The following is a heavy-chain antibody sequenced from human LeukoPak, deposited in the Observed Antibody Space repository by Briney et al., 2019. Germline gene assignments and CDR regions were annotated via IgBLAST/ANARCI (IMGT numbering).Heavy chain of an antibody. CDR3: ARSLLTAVTARNYFDY. CDR2: IYYSGST. D-gene: IGHD4-17*01. J-gene: IGHJ4*02. CDR1: GGSISSSSYY. Sequence: KPSETLSLTCTVSGGSISSSSYYWGWIRQPPGKGLEWIGSIYYSGSTYYNPSLKSRVTISVDTSKNQFSLKLSSVTAADTAVYYCARSLLTAVTARNYFDYWGQGTLVTVSS. V-gene: IGHV4-39*01.